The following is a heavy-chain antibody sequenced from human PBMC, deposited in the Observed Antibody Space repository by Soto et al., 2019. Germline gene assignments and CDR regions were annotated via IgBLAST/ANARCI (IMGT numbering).Heavy chain of an antibody. Sequence: PGESLKISCKGSEYSFTSYWIGWVRQMPGKGLERMGIIYPGDSDTRYSPSFQGQVTISADKSISPAYLQWSSLKASDTAMYYCARHLEARQFWSGYYPPSSPYYYYGMDVWGQGTTVTVSS. D-gene: IGHD3-3*02. J-gene: IGHJ6*02. CDR2: IYPGDSDT. V-gene: IGHV5-51*01. CDR3: ARHLEARQFWSGYYPPSSPYYYYGMDV. CDR1: EYSFTSYW.